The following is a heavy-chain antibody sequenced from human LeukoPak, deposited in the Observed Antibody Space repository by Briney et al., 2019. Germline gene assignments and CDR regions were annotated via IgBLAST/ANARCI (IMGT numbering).Heavy chain of an antibody. CDR3: ARDPTSLSSGSRTTYYYYYYMDV. Sequence: GASVKVSCKASGYTFTGYYMHWVRQAPGQGLEWMGWINPNSGGTNYAQKFQGRVTMTRDTSISTAYMELSRLRSDDTAVYYCARDPTSLSSGSRTTYYYYYYMDVWGKGTTVTVSS. D-gene: IGHD3-10*01. CDR2: INPNSGGT. J-gene: IGHJ6*03. CDR1: GYTFTGYY. V-gene: IGHV1-2*02.